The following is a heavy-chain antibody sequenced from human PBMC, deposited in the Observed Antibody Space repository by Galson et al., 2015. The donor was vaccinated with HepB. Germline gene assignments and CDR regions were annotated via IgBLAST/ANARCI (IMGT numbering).Heavy chain of an antibody. J-gene: IGHJ6*02. CDR1: GDSVSRDTVG. CDR3: TRVAHLGRGMNV. D-gene: IGHD3-10*01. Sequence: CAISGDSVSRDTVGWNWIRQSPSRGLEWLGRTYYRSKWYSDYAISVKSRIIINADSSTNQFFLQLNSVTPEDTAVYYCTRVAHLGRGMNVWGQGATVTVS. V-gene: IGHV6-1*01. CDR2: TYYRSKWYS.